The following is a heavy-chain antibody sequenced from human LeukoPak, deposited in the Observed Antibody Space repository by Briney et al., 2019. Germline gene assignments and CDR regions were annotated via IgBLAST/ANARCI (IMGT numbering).Heavy chain of an antibody. V-gene: IGHV3-53*01. D-gene: IGHD6-25*01. Sequence: GGSLRLSCAAAGFTVSNDFMTWVRQAPGKGLEWVSVIYSAGSTYYADSAKGRFTISRDNSKNTLYLLMKSLRAEDTAVYYCARDRGSVYWDYQLWGVGTLVTVS. CDR3: ARDRGSVYWDYQL. CDR2: IYSAGST. CDR1: GFTVSNDF. J-gene: IGHJ2*01.